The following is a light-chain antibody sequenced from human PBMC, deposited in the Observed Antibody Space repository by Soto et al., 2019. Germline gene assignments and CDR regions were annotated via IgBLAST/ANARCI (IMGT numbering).Light chain of an antibody. J-gene: IGLJ2*01. CDR2: YNY. V-gene: IGLV1-51*01. CDR1: SCDVGFYY. CDR3: CTWDSSLSAVV. Sequence: QSVLTQPPSVSAAPGQKVTISCSGNSCDVGFYYVSWYHHLPGAAPKLVMYYNYKRPSGIPDHFSGSNSGTTATLDITGLQTEDEADYYCCTWDSSLSAVVFGGGTQLTVL.